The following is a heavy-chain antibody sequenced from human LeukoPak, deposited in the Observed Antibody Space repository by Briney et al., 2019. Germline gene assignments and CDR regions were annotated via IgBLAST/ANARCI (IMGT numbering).Heavy chain of an antibody. V-gene: IGHV3-30*04. CDR3: ARVFDSSGWSGDY. CDR2: ISKDGNKK. CDR1: GFTFGSFA. D-gene: IGHD6-19*01. J-gene: IGHJ4*02. Sequence: GRSLRLPCTTSGFTFGSFAVHWVRQAPGKGLEWVAVISKDGNKKYYADSVKGRFTISRDNSKNTLYLQMNSLRAEDTAVYYCARVFDSSGWSGDYWGQGTLVTVSS.